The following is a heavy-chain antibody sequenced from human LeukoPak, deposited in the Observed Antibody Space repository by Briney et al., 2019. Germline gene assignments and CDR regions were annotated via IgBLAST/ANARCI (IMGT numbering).Heavy chain of an antibody. CDR3: ARAAGQFRFLESRDNWFDP. Sequence: ASVKVSCKASGYTFTSYNMHWVRQAPGQGLAWMGIMNPSGGSTSYAQKFQGRVTMTRDMSTRTDYMELSSLRSEDTAVYYWARAAGQFRFLESRDNWFDPWGQGTLVTVSS. D-gene: IGHD3-3*01. CDR1: GYTFTSYN. J-gene: IGHJ5*02. V-gene: IGHV1-46*01. CDR2: MNPSGGST.